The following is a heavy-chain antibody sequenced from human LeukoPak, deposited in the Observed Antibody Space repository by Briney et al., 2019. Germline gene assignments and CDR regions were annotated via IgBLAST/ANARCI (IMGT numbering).Heavy chain of an antibody. CDR3: ARAKGYSSSSSFQH. V-gene: IGHV4-34*01. Sequence: SETLSLTCAVYGGSFSGYYWSWIRQPPGKGLEWIGEINHSGSTNYNPSLKSRVTISVDTSKNQFSLKLSSVTAADTAVYYCARAKGYSSSSSFQHWGQGTLVTVSS. J-gene: IGHJ1*01. CDR1: GGSFSGYY. D-gene: IGHD6-6*01. CDR2: INHSGST.